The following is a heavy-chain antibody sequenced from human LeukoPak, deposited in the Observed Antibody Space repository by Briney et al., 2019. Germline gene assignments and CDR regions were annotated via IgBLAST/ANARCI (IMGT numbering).Heavy chain of an antibody. CDR2: INPNSGGT. D-gene: IGHD6-13*01. CDR3: ARDRVAAVRYYYYGMDV. Sequence: ASVKVSCKASGYTFTGYCMHWVRQAPGQGLEWMGWINPNSGGTNYAQKFQGRVTMTRDTSISTAYMELSRLGSDDTAVYYCARDRVAAVRYYYYGMDVWGQGTTVTVSS. J-gene: IGHJ6*02. CDR1: GYTFTGYC. V-gene: IGHV1-2*02.